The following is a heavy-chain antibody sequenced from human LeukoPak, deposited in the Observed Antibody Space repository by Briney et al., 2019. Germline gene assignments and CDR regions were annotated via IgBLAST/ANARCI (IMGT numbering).Heavy chain of an antibody. Sequence: GGSLRLSCAASGFNFSSYEMNWVRRAPGKGLEWVSYISNSGHIIYYADSVKGRFTISRDNAKNSLYLQMNSLRAEDTAVYYCASGTQSDYWGQGTLVTVSS. CDR1: GFNFSSYE. CDR2: ISNSGHII. D-gene: IGHD1-14*01. V-gene: IGHV3-48*03. CDR3: ASGTQSDY. J-gene: IGHJ4*02.